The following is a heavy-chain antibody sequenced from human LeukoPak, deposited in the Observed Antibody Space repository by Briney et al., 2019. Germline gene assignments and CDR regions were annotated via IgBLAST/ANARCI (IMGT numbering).Heavy chain of an antibody. D-gene: IGHD3-3*01. Sequence: GGSPRLSCAASGFTFSSYAMSWVRQAPGKGLEWVSAISGSGGSTYYADSVKGRFTISRDNSKNTLYLQMNSLRAEDTAVYYCAKVGKNVLRFLEWLLTTDYWGQGTLVTVSS. V-gene: IGHV3-23*01. CDR3: AKVGKNVLRFLEWLLTTDY. J-gene: IGHJ4*02. CDR1: GFTFSSYA. CDR2: ISGSGGST.